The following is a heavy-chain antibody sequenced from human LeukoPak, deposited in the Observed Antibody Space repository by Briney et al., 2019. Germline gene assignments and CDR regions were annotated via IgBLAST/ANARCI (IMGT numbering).Heavy chain of an antibody. CDR2: IIPIFGTA. CDR1: GGTFSSYA. D-gene: IGHD1-26*01. V-gene: IGHV1-69*06. CDR3: ARVPSGSYYPYFDY. Sequence: SVKVSCKASGGTFSSYAISWVRQAPGQGLEWMGGIIPIFGTANYAQKFQGRVTITADKSTSTAYMELSSLRSEDTAVYYCARVPSGSYYPYFDYWGQGTLVTVSS. J-gene: IGHJ4*02.